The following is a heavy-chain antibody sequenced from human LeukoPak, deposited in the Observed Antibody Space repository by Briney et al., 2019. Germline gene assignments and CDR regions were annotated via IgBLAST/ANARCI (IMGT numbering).Heavy chain of an antibody. Sequence: GGSLRLSCAASGFTFSSYWMSWVRQAPGRGLEWVSAISDSGNTYHADSVKGRFTISRDSSKNTLFLQMNRLRPEDAAVYYCAKAPVTTCRGAYCYPFDYWGQGTLVTVSS. CDR3: AKAPVTTCRGAYCYPFDY. CDR1: GFTFSSYW. D-gene: IGHD2-15*01. V-gene: IGHV3-23*01. J-gene: IGHJ4*02. CDR2: ISDSGNT.